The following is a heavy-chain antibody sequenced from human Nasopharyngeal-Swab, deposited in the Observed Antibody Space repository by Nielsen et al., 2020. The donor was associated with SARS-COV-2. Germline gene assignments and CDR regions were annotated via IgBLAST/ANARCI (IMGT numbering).Heavy chain of an antibody. CDR2: IYYSGST. CDR3: ARDEGKAAGDFDY. CDR1: GGSISSYY. D-gene: IGHD6-13*01. Sequence: SETLSLTCTVSGGSISSYYWSWIRQPPGKGLEWIGYIYYSGSTNYNPSLKSRVTISVDTSKNQFSLKLSSVTPEDTAVYYCARDEGKAAGDFDYWGQGTLVTVSS. V-gene: IGHV4-59*12. J-gene: IGHJ4*02.